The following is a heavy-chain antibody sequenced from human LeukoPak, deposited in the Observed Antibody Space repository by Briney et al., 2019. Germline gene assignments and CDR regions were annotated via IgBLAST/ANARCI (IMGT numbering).Heavy chain of an antibody. J-gene: IGHJ3*02. D-gene: IGHD6-6*01. CDR3: AREISSVAFDI. CDR2: IYYSGTT. Sequence: SETLSLTCTVSEGPISSYYWNWVRQPPGKGLEWVGYIYYSGTTNYNPSLKRRVSISIDTSKNKFSLKLTSVSAADTAVYYCAREISSVAFDIWGQGTMVTVSS. CDR1: EGPISSYY. V-gene: IGHV4-59*01.